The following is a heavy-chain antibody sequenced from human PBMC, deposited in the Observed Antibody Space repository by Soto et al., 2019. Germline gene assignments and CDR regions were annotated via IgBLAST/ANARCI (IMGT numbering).Heavy chain of an antibody. Sequence: QITLKESGPTLVKPTQTLTLTCTCSGFSVRSSGVAVGWIRQPPGKALEWLALIYWDDDKRYSPSLKNRLTITRDTSKNQVVRTMTIMDPVDTGTYFWAPGATSINHGYEGWGEGILVSVPS. CDR2: IYWDDDK. J-gene: IGHJ4*02. CDR1: GFSVRSSGVA. V-gene: IGHV2-5*02. CDR3: APGATSINHGYEG. D-gene: IGHD3-22*01.